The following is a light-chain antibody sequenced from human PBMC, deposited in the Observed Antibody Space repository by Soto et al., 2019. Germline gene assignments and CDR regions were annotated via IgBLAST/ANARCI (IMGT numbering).Light chain of an antibody. V-gene: IGLV4-69*01. Sequence: QAVVTQSPSASASLGASVKLTCTLSSGHSSHAIAWHQQPPEKGPRYLMKLNSDGSHSKGDGIPDRFSGSSSGAERYLTISSLQSEDEADYYCQAWDTGVQVFGGGTQLTVL. CDR1: SGHSSHA. CDR3: QAWDTGVQV. J-gene: IGLJ2*01. CDR2: LNSDGSH.